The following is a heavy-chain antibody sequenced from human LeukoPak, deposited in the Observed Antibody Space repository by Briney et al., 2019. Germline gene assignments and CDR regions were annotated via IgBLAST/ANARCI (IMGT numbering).Heavy chain of an antibody. Sequence: GGSLRLSCAASGFIFSSYAMSWVRQAPGKGLEWVSTISGSGGSTYYADSVKGRFTISRDNSKNTVYLQMNSLRAEDTAVYYCAKAGPTSTITYSSVDYWGQGTLVTVSS. CDR1: GFIFSSYA. CDR2: ISGSGGST. V-gene: IGHV3-23*01. D-gene: IGHD5/OR15-5a*01. CDR3: AKAGPTSTITYSSVDY. J-gene: IGHJ4*02.